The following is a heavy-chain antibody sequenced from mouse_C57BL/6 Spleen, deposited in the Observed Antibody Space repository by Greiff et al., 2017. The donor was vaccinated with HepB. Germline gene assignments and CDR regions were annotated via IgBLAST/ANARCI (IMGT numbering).Heavy chain of an antibody. CDR1: GYTFTDYN. D-gene: IGHD2-4*01. CDR2: INPNNGGT. CDR3: ARGHYDYGGAWFAY. V-gene: IGHV1-22*01. Sequence: VHVKQSGPELVKPGASVKMSCKASGYTFTDYNMHWVKQSHGKSLEWIGYINPNNGGTSYNQKFKGKATLTVNKSSSTAYMELRSLTSEDSAVYYCARGHYDYGGAWFAYWGQGTLVTVSA. J-gene: IGHJ3*01.